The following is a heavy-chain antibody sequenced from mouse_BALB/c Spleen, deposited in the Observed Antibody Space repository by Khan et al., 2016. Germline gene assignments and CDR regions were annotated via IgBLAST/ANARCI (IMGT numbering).Heavy chain of an antibody. CDR3: ANYYGSSFDY. J-gene: IGHJ2*01. CDR1: GYTFTSYW. V-gene: IGHV1-7*01. D-gene: IGHD1-1*01. CDR2: INPSTGYT. Sequence: QVQLQQSGAELAKPEASVKMSCKASGYTFTSYWMHWVKQRPGQGLEWIGYINPSTGYTEYNQKFKDKATLTADKSSSTAYMQLSSLTSEDSAVYYCANYYGSSFDYWGQGTTLTVSS.